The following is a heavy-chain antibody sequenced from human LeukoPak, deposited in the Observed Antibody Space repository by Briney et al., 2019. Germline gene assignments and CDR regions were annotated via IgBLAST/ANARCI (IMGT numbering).Heavy chain of an antibody. CDR2: ISAYNGNT. D-gene: IGHD3-10*01. CDR3: ARGITMVRGDPPLFDY. V-gene: IGHV1-18*01. Sequence: ASVKVSCKASGYTFTSYGISWVRQAPGQGLEWKGWISAYNGNTNYAQKLQGRVTMTTDTSTSTAYMELRSLRSDDTAVYYCARGITMVRGDPPLFDYWGQGTLVTVSS. CDR1: GYTFTSYG. J-gene: IGHJ4*02.